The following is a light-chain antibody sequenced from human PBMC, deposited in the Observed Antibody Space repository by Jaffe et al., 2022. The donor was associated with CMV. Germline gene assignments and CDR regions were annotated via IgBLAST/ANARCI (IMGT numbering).Light chain of an antibody. CDR1: QSLLYRSNNKNY. Sequence: DIVMTQSPDSLAVSLGERATINCKSSQSLLYRSNNKNYLAWYQQKPGQPPKLIIYWASTRESGVPDRFSGSGSGTDFTLTISSLQAEDVGVYYCQHYYSSPPFTFGPGTKVDIK. V-gene: IGKV4-1*01. J-gene: IGKJ3*01. CDR2: WAS. CDR3: QHYYSSPPFT.